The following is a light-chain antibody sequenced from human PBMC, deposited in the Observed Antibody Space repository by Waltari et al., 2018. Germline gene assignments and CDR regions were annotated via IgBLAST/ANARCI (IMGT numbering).Light chain of an antibody. CDR2: GAS. V-gene: IGKV3-20*01. Sequence: DIVLTQSPGPLSLSVGARATVSCRASESVSRALAWYQQKPGQAPRLLIYGASTRATGIPDRFSGSGSGTDFSLTISRLEPDDFAVYYCQHYLRLPVTFGQGTTVEI. CDR3: QHYLRLPVT. CDR1: ESVSRA. J-gene: IGKJ1*01.